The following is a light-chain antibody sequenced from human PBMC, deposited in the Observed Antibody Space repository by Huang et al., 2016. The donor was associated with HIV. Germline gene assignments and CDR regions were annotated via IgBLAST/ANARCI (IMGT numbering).Light chain of an antibody. CDR2: AAS. J-gene: IGKJ1*01. CDR3: QQYNNWPRT. Sequence: EIVMTQSPATLSVSPGERATLSCRASQSVSSNLACYQQKPGQAPMLLIYAASTRATVIPAMFSGIGSGTEFPLTISSLQSEDFAVYYCQQYNNWPRTFGQGTRVEIK. CDR1: QSVSSN. V-gene: IGKV3-15*01.